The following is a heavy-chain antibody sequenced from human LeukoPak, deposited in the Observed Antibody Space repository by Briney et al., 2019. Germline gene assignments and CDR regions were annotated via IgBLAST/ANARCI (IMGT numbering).Heavy chain of an antibody. J-gene: IGHJ4*02. CDR2: INTNTGNP. V-gene: IGHV7-4-1*02. CDR1: GYTFTSYA. D-gene: IGHD2-21*02. CDR3: ARDKRAASRKLLTELDY. Sequence: ASVKVSCKASGYTFTSYAMNWVRQAPGQGLEWMGWINTNTGNPTYAQGFTGRFVFSLDTSVSTAYLQISSLKAEDTAVYYCARDKRAASRKLLTELDYWGQGTLVTVSS.